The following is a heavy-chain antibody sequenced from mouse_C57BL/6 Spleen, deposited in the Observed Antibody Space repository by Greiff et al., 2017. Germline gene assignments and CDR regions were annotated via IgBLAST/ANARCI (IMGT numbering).Heavy chain of an antibody. CDR2: IDPSDSET. Sequence: VKLQQPGAELVRPGSSVKLSCKASGYTFTSYWMHWVKQRPIQGLEWIGNIDPSDSETHYNQKFKDKATLTVDKSSSTAYMQLSSLTSEDSAVYYCAKLGRRGAMDYWGQGTSVTVSS. J-gene: IGHJ4*01. CDR3: AKLGRRGAMDY. D-gene: IGHD4-1*01. V-gene: IGHV1-52*01. CDR1: GYTFTSYW.